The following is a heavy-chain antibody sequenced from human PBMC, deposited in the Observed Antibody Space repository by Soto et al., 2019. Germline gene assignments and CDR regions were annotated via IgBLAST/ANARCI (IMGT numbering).Heavy chain of an antibody. CDR1: GFICSRYA. CDR2: INNSGDST. CDR3: ARGLVRGVIIAFDY. J-gene: IGHJ4*02. Sequence: RVSCAVAGFICSRYAMSRVSKAPGKGLEWVSSINNSGDSTYYVDSVKGRFTISRDNSKNTLYLQMNSLRAEDTAIYYSARGLVRGVIIAFDYWGQGTLVTVSS. D-gene: IGHD3-10*01. V-gene: IGHV3-23*01.